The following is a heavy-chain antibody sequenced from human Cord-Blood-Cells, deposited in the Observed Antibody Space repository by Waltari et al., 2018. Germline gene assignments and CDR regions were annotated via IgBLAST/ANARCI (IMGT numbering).Heavy chain of an antibody. D-gene: IGHD2-2*01. CDR2: IYHSGST. CDR1: GYSISSGYY. J-gene: IGHJ5*02. Sequence: QVQLQESGPGLVKPSETLSLPCTVSGYSISSGYYWGWIRTPPGKGLEWIGSIYHSGSTYYNPSLKSRVTISVDTSKNQFSLKLSSVTAADTAVYYCASGVVVPANYWFDPWGQGTLVTVSS. V-gene: IGHV4-38-2*02. CDR3: ASGVVVPANYWFDP.